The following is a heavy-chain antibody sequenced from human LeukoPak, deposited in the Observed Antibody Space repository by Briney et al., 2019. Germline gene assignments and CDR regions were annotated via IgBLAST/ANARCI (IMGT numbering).Heavy chain of an antibody. V-gene: IGHV1-69*01. J-gene: IGHJ6*03. CDR1: GGTFSSYA. Sequence: ASVKVSCKASGGTFSSYAISWVRQAPGQGLEWMGGIIPIFGTANYAQKFQGRATITADESTSTAYMELSNLRSEDTAVYYCASPPSDTAMVKAVYYYYMDVWGKGTTVTVSS. CDR3: ASPPSDTAMVKAVYYYYMDV. CDR2: IIPIFGTA. D-gene: IGHD5-18*01.